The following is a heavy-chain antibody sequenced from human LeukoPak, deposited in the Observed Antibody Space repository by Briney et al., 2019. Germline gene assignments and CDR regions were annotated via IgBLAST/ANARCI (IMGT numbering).Heavy chain of an antibody. CDR3: ARVRTFIIAAAIFDY. CDR1: GGSISSGSYY. V-gene: IGHV4-61*10. Sequence: SETLSLTCTVSGGSISSGSYYWSWVRQPAGKGLEWIGRIYSSGRTNYNPSLKSRVTISVDTSKNQFSLKLSSVTAADTAVYYCARVRTFIIAAAIFDYWGQGTLVTVSS. CDR2: IYSSGRT. J-gene: IGHJ4*02. D-gene: IGHD6-13*01.